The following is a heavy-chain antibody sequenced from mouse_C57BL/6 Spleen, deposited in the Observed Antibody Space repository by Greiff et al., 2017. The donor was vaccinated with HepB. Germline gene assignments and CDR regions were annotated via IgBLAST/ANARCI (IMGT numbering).Heavy chain of an antibody. V-gene: IGHV10-1*01. CDR1: GFSFNTYA. J-gene: IGHJ1*03. Sequence: VQLKESGGGLVQPKGSLKLSCAASGFSFNTYAMNWVRQAPGKGLEWVARIRSKSNNYATYYADSVKDRFTISRDDSESMLYLQMNNLKTEDTAMYYCVRREGFLDVWGTGTTVTVSS. CDR2: IRSKSNNYAT. CDR3: VRREGFLDV. D-gene: IGHD3-3*01.